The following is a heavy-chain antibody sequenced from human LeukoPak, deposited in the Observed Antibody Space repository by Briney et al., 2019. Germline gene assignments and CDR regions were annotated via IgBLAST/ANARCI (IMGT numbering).Heavy chain of an antibody. D-gene: IGHD2-21*02. V-gene: IGHV3-66*01. CDR3: AKDLPSIVVVTAIRGSHDAFDI. J-gene: IGHJ3*02. CDR2: IYSGGST. CDR1: GFTVSSNY. Sequence: GGSLRLSCAASGFTVSSNYMSWVRQAPGKGLEWVSAIYSGGSTYYADSVKGRFTISRDNSKNTLYLQMNSLRAEDTAVYYCAKDLPSIVVVTAIRGSHDAFDIWGQGTMVTVSS.